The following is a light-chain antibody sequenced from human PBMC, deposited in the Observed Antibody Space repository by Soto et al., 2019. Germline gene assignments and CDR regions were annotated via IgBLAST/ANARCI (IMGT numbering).Light chain of an antibody. V-gene: IGKV1-39*01. CDR2: AAS. J-gene: IGKJ5*01. Sequence: DIQMTQSPSSLSASVGDRITITCRASQSISRYLNWYQHKPGKAPKLLINAASSLERGVPSRFSGGGPGTDFTLNISSLQPDDFATYYCQQYNSYPYTFGQGTRLEIK. CDR3: QQYNSYPYT. CDR1: QSISRY.